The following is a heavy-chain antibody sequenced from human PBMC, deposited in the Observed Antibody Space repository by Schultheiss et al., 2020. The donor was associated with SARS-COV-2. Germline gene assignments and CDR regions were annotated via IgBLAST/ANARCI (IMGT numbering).Heavy chain of an antibody. J-gene: IGHJ4*02. CDR1: GFTFSSYG. V-gene: IGHV3-NL1*01. CDR3: ASFGLYCSGGSCPDY. Sequence: GGSLRLSCAASGFTFSSYGMHWVRQAPGKGLEWVSVIYSGGSTYYADSVKGRFTISRDNSKNTLYLQMNSLRAEDTAVYYCASFGLYCSGGSCPDYWGQGTLVTVSS. D-gene: IGHD2-15*01. CDR2: IYSGGST.